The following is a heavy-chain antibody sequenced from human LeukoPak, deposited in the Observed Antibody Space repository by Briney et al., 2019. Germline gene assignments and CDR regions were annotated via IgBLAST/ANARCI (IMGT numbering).Heavy chain of an antibody. Sequence: KPGESLKISCKGSGYSFTSYWIAWVRQMPGKGLEWMGIIYPGGSDTRYSPSFQGQVTISADKSISTAYLQWSSLKASDTAMYYCARRVGNSGSLRNFDYWGQGTLVTVSS. CDR3: ARRVGNSGSLRNFDY. J-gene: IGHJ4*02. CDR1: GYSFTSYW. V-gene: IGHV5-51*03. CDR2: IYPGGSDT. D-gene: IGHD1-26*01.